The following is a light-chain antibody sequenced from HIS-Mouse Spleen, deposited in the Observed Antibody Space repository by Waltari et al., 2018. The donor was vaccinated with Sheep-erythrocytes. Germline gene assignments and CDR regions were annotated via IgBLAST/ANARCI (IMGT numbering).Light chain of an antibody. CDR3: QAWDSSTVV. CDR2: QDS. CDR1: QSRDKY. V-gene: IGLV3-1*01. Sequence: SYELTQPPSVSVDPAQTASITCPGDQSRDKYACWYQQKPGQSPVLVIYQDSKRPSGIPERFSGSNSGKTATLTISGTQAMDEADYYCQAWDSSTVVFGGGTKLTVL. J-gene: IGLJ2*01.